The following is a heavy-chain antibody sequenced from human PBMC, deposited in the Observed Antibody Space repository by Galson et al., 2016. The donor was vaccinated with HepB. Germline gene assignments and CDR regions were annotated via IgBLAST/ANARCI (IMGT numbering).Heavy chain of an antibody. J-gene: IGHJ4*02. CDR1: GFTFSTYA. Sequence: SLRLSCAASGFTFSTYAMSWVRQAPGKGLKWVSALSASGGTTFYADSVKGRFTISRDNSKNTLYLQMNSLRAEDTALYYCAKYAYYGSGSYYNDSDYWGQGTLVTASS. CDR2: LSASGGTT. D-gene: IGHD3-10*01. CDR3: AKYAYYGSGSYYNDSDY. V-gene: IGHV3-23*01.